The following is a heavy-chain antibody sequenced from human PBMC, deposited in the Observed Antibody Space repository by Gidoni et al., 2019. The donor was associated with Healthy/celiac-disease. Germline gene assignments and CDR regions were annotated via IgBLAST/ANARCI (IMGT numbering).Heavy chain of an antibody. Sequence: SPSLKSRLTITKDTSKNQVVLTMTNMDPVDTATYYCAHLLYYYDSSAMDYWGQGTLVTVSS. J-gene: IGHJ4*02. CDR3: AHLLYYYDSSAMDY. V-gene: IGHV2-5*01. D-gene: IGHD3-22*01.